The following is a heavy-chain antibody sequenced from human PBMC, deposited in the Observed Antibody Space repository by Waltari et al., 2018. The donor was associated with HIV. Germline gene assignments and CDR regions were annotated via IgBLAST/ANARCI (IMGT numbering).Heavy chain of an antibody. CDR2: INTKTGNP. CDR3: ASGWSTSSCGP. J-gene: IGHJ5*02. CDR1: GYTFTTYA. Sequence: QVQLVQAGSELKKPGASVKVSCKSSGYTFTTYAINWVRQAPGHGLEWMGWINTKTGNPTYSQCLTALFVSSLVTSVSTAYLQISSLKAEDTAVYYCASGWSTSSCGPWGPGTLVTVSS. V-gene: IGHV7-4-1*02. D-gene: IGHD2-2*01.